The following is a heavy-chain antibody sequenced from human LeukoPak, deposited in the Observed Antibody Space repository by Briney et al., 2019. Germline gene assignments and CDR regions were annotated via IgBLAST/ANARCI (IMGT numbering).Heavy chain of an antibody. CDR3: ARDAPPIDYYGSGSYRDAFDI. CDR1: GFTFSSYW. D-gene: IGHD3-10*01. V-gene: IGHV3-7*01. CDR2: IKQDGSEK. J-gene: IGHJ3*02. Sequence: GGSLRLSCAASGFTFSSYWMSWVRQAPGKGLEWVANIKQDGSEKYYADSVKGRFTISRDNAKNSLYLQMNSLRAEDTAVYYCARDAPPIDYYGSGSYRDAFDIWGQGTMVTVSS.